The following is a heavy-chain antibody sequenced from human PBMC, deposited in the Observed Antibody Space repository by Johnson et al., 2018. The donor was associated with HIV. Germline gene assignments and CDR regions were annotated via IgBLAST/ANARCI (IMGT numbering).Heavy chain of an antibody. J-gene: IGHJ3*02. CDR2: ISASGGST. CDR1: GFTFSSYA. D-gene: IGHD3-10*01. Sequence: VKLVESGGGLVQPGGSLRLSCAASGFTFSSYATSWVRQAPGKGLEWVSAISASGGSTYYADSVKGRFTISRDNSKHTLYLQMNSLRAEDTAVYFCAKDVPYYYGSVRLDAFDIWGQGTMVTVSS. V-gene: IGHV3-23*04. CDR3: AKDVPYYYGSVRLDAFDI.